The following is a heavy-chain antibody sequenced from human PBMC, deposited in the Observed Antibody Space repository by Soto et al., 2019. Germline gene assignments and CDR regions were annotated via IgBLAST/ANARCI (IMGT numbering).Heavy chain of an antibody. CDR2: INHSGST. Sequence: PSETLSLTCAVYGGPFSGYYWSWIRQPPGKGLEWIGEINHSGSTNYNPSLKSRVTISVDTSKNQFSLKLSSVTAADTAVYYCARSKWELLFDYWGQGTLVTVSS. V-gene: IGHV4-34*01. J-gene: IGHJ4*02. CDR1: GGPFSGYY. CDR3: ARSKWELLFDY. D-gene: IGHD1-26*01.